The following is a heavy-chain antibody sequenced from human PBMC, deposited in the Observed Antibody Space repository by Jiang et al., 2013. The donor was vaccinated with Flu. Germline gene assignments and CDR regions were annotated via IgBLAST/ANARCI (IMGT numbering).Heavy chain of an antibody. CDR1: GFTFTSSA. Sequence: QLVESGPEVKKPGTSVKVSCKASGFTFTSSAVQWVRQARGQRLEWIGWIVVGSGNTNYAQKFQERVTITRDMSTSTAYMELSSLRSEDTAVYYCAAPGGPGGGMDVWGQGTTVTVSS. D-gene: IGHD3-16*01. CDR3: AAPGGPGGGMDV. V-gene: IGHV1-58*01. J-gene: IGHJ6*02. CDR2: IVVGSGNT.